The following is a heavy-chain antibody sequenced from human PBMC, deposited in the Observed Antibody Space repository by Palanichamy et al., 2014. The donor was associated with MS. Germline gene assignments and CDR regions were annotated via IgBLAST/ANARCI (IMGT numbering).Heavy chain of an antibody. Sequence: QXVQSGARGEKDPGTSLKISCKGSGYTFSTYWIGWVRQMPGKGLERMGIIYPGDSDTRYSPSFQGQVTISADKSISTAYMQWSSLKASDTAMYYCARSMGSSHYMDVWGKGTTVTVSS. V-gene: IGHV5-51*01. D-gene: IGHD1-26*01. CDR3: ARSMGSSHYMDV. CDR1: GYTFSTYW. CDR2: IYPGDSDT. J-gene: IGHJ6*03.